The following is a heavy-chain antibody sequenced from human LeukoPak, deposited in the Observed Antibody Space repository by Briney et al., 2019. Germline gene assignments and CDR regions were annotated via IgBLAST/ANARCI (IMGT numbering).Heavy chain of an antibody. CDR3: ARDGDYYDSSGYHHDAFDI. D-gene: IGHD3-22*01. CDR1: GGSISSYY. CDR2: IYHSGST. V-gene: IGHV4-59*12. Sequence: SETLSLTCTVSGGSISSYYWSWIRQPPGKGLEWIGYIYHSGSTYYNPSLKSRVTISVDRSKNQFSLKLSSVTAADTAVYYCARDGDYYDSSGYHHDAFDIWGQGTMVTVSS. J-gene: IGHJ3*02.